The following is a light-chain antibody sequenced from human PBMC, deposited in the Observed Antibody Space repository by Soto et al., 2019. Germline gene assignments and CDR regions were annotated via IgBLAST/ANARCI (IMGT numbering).Light chain of an antibody. V-gene: IGLV2-14*03. Sequence: QSALTQPASVSGSPGQSITISCTGTSSDVGAYNYVSWYQQHPGKAPKLMLCDVSNRPSGVSNRFSGSKSGNTASLTISGLQAEDEADYYCSSYTSSSTGWLFGGGTKLTVL. J-gene: IGLJ3*02. CDR2: DVS. CDR1: SSDVGAYNY. CDR3: SSYTSSSTGWL.